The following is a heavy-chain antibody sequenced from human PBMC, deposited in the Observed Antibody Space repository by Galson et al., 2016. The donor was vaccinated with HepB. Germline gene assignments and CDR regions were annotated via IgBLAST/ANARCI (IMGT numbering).Heavy chain of an antibody. J-gene: IGHJ4*02. V-gene: IGHV4-59*01. Sequence: SETLSLTCGVSGGSISTYYWSWIRQPPGKGLEWIGYIHYTGNTNYNPSLKSRVALSLDTSSNQISFKLTSMTAADAAVYYCVAGTAPRPGYWGQGTLVTVSS. CDR3: VAGTAPRPGY. CDR1: GGSISTYY. D-gene: IGHD6-6*01. CDR2: IHYTGNT.